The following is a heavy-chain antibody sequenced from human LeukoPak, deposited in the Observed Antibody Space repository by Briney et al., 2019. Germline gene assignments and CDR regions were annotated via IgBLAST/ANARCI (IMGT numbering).Heavy chain of an antibody. V-gene: IGHV1-18*01. CDR3: ELSSSSDFHYMDV. CDR2: ISAYNDNT. D-gene: IGHD6-13*01. CDR1: DYTFTSYG. J-gene: IGHJ6*03. Sequence: GASVTVSCKASDYTFTSYGISWVRQAPGQGLEWMGSISAYNDNTNYAQKLQGRVTMTTDTSTNTAYMELRSLRSDDTAVYYCELSSSSDFHYMDVWGKGTTVTVSS.